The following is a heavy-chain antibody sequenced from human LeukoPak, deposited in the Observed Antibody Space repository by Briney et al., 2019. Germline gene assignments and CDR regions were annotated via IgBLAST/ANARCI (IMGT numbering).Heavy chain of an antibody. Sequence: GGSLRLSCAASGFTFGSYWMSWVRQAPGKGLEWVANIKQDGSEKYYVDSVKGRFTISRDNAKNSLYLQMNSLRAEDTAVYYCARDPGLSYFDYWGQGTLVTVSS. CDR1: GFTFGSYW. D-gene: IGHD6-19*01. V-gene: IGHV3-7*01. CDR2: IKQDGSEK. CDR3: ARDPGLSYFDY. J-gene: IGHJ4*02.